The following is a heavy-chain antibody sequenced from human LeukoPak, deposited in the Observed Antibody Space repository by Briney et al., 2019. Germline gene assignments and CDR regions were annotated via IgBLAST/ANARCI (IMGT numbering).Heavy chain of an antibody. D-gene: IGHD2-15*01. CDR2: MNPNSGNT. CDR1: GYTFTNYD. CDR3: ARVSLGYCSGGTYYFQDH. Sequence: ASVTVSCTASGYTFTNYDINWVRRATGQGLERMGWMNPNSGNTGYAQKFQGRVTMTRSTSISTAYMELSSLTSEDTAVYYCARVSLGYCSGGTYYFQDHWGQGTLVTVSS. V-gene: IGHV1-8*01. J-gene: IGHJ4*02.